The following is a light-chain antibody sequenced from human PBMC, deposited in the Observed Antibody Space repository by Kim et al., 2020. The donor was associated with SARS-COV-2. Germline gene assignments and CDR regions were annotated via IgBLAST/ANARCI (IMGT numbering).Light chain of an antibody. CDR1: QSGSSSY. CDR2: GAS. Sequence: PGERATRSCRASQSGSSSYLAWYQQKPGQAPRLLIYGASSRATGIPDRFSGSVSGTDFTLTISRLEPEDFAVYYCQQYGSSPPWTFGQGTKVEIK. CDR3: QQYGSSPPWT. V-gene: IGKV3-20*01. J-gene: IGKJ1*01.